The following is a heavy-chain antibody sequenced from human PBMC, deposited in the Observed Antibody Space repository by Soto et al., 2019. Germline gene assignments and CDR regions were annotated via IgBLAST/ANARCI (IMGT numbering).Heavy chain of an antibody. Sequence: ASVKVSCKASGYTFTSYAMHWVRQAPGQRLEWMGWINAGNGNTKYSQKFQGRVTITRDTSASTAYMELSSLRSDDTAVYYCARDRDIVVVVAATQNYYMDVWGKGTTVTVSS. CDR2: INAGNGNT. CDR3: ARDRDIVVVVAATQNYYMDV. V-gene: IGHV1-3*01. CDR1: GYTFTSYA. J-gene: IGHJ6*03. D-gene: IGHD2-15*01.